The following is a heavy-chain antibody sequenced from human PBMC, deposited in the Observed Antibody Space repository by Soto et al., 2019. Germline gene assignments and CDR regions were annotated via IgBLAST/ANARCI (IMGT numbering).Heavy chain of an antibody. CDR1: GGSFSGYY. D-gene: IGHD3-22*01. CDR2: INHSGST. J-gene: IGHJ4*02. V-gene: IGHV4-34*01. CDR3: ARQRYYDRSGPFDY. Sequence: QVQLQQWGAGLLKPSETLSLTCAVYGGSFSGYYWSWIRQPPGKGLEWIGEINHSGSTNYNPSLKSRVTISVDTSKNQFSLKLSSVTAADTAVYYCARQRYYDRSGPFDYWGQGTLVTVSS.